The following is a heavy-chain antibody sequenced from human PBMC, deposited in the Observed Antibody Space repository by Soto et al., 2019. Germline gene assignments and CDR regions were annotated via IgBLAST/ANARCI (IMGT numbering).Heavy chain of an antibody. J-gene: IGHJ6*02. CDR1: GYTFTSYY. V-gene: IGHV1-46*01. CDR2: INPSGGST. D-gene: IGHD1-26*01. CDR3: ARGGVGAAYYYGMDV. Sequence: QVQLVQSGAEVKKPGASVKVSCKASGYTFTSYYMHWVRQAPGQGLEWMGIINPSGGSTSYAQKVQGRVTMTRDTSTSTVYMELSSLRSEDTAVYYCARGGVGAAYYYGMDVWGQGTTVTVSS.